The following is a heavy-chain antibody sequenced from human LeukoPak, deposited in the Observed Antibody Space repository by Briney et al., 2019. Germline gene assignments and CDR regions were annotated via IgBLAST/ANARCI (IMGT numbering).Heavy chain of an antibody. J-gene: IGHJ4*02. D-gene: IGHD5-18*01. V-gene: IGHV3-49*03. CDR1: GFTFTDYA. Sequence: PGRSLRLSCVTSGFTFTDYAISWFRQAPGKGLEWVGFIRRIPSGGTTDYAASVKGRFTISRDNSKSIAYLQMNSLKSEDTAMYYCTRGIGYTYGWSDWGQGTLVTVSS. CDR2: IRRIPSGGTT. CDR3: TRGIGYTYGWSD.